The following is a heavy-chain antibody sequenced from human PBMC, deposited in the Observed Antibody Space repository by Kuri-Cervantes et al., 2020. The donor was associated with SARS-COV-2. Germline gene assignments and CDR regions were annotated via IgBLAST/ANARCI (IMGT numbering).Heavy chain of an antibody. CDR2: ISGSGGST. CDR3: AKGGSVVGATIYYYYYMDV. V-gene: IGHV3-23*01. Sequence: GGSLRLSCAASGFTFSSYAMSWVRQAPGKGLEWVSVISGSGGSTYYADSVKGRFTISRDNSKNTLYLQMNSLRAEDTAVYYCAKGGSVVGATIYYYYYMDVWGKGTTVTVSS. J-gene: IGHJ6*03. D-gene: IGHD1-26*01. CDR1: GFTFSSYA.